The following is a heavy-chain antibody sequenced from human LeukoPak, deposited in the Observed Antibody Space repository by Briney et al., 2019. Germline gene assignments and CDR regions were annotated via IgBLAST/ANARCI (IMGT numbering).Heavy chain of an antibody. D-gene: IGHD6-19*01. CDR2: INPNSGGT. CDR3: ARGYSSVYYYYYYMDV. Sequence: ASVKVSCKASGYTFTGYYMLWVRQAPGQGLEWMGWINPNSGGTNYAQKFQGRVTMTRDTSISTAYKELSRLRSDDTAVYYCARGYSSVYYYYYYMDVWGKGTTVTVSS. CDR1: GYTFTGYY. V-gene: IGHV1-2*02. J-gene: IGHJ6*03.